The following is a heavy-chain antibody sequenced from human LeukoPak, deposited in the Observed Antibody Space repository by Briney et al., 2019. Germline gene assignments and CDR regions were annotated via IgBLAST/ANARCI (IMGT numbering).Heavy chain of an antibody. CDR1: GFSFSSYW. CDR3: ASHTSGSSPFDP. D-gene: IGHD1-26*01. CDR2: IKQDGSEK. V-gene: IGHV3-7*02. Sequence: SGGSLRLSCAASGFSFSSYWMSWVRQAPGKGLEWVANIKQDGSEKYYVVSVKGRFTISRDNAKNSLYLQMNSLRAEDTAVYYCASHTSGSSPFDPWGQGTLVTVSS. J-gene: IGHJ5*02.